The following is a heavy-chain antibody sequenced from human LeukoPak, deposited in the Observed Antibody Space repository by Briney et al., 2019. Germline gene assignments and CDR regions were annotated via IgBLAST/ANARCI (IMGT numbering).Heavy chain of an antibody. Sequence: SETLSLTCAVYGGSFSGYYWSWIRQPPGKGLEWIGEINHSGSTNYNPSLKSRVTISVDTSKNQFSLKLSSVTAADTAVYYCAIDRHSSSWYRGRGLKWGQGTLVTVSS. CDR2: INHSGST. V-gene: IGHV4-34*01. D-gene: IGHD6-13*01. J-gene: IGHJ4*02. CDR3: AIDRHSSSWYRGRGLK. CDR1: GGSFSGYY.